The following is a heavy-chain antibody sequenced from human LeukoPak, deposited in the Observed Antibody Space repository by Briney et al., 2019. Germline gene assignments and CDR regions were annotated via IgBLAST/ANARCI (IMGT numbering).Heavy chain of an antibody. Sequence: SETLSLTCAVYGGSFSGYYWSWIRQPPGKGLEWIGEINHSGSTNYNPSLKSRVTISVDTSKNQFSLKLSSVTAADTAVYYCAGYSGYDYFDYWGQGTLVTVSS. CDR1: GGSFSGYY. V-gene: IGHV4-34*01. J-gene: IGHJ4*02. D-gene: IGHD5-12*01. CDR3: AGYSGYDYFDY. CDR2: INHSGST.